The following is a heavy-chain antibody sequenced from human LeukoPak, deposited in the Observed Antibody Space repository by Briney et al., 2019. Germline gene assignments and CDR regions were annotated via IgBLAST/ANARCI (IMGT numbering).Heavy chain of an antibody. D-gene: IGHD2-15*01. CDR1: GFTFSSYA. CDR3: AKDREDIVVVVAAAHDAFDI. CDR2: ISGSGGST. Sequence: GGSLRLSCGASGFTFSSYAMSWVRQAPGKGLEWVSAISGSGGSTYYADSVKGRFTISRDNSKNTLYLQMNSLRAEDTAVYYCAKDREDIVVVVAAAHDAFDIWGQGTMVTVSS. J-gene: IGHJ3*02. V-gene: IGHV3-23*01.